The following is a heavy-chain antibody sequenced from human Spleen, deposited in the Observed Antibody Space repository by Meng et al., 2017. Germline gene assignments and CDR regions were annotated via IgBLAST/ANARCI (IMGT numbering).Heavy chain of an antibody. CDR3: ARENYYGSRGLSDY. CDR1: GGSIRSGGDC. D-gene: IGHD3-10*01. Sequence: QLQLYRARPGLGQPSSTRTPTCMVAGGSIRSGGDCWIWIRQDPGKGLEWIGYIYYSGSTYYTPSLKSRVTISVDTSKNQFSLKLSSVTAADTAVYYCARENYYGSRGLSDYWGQGTLVTVSS. V-gene: IGHV4-31*03. J-gene: IGHJ4*02. CDR2: IYYSGST.